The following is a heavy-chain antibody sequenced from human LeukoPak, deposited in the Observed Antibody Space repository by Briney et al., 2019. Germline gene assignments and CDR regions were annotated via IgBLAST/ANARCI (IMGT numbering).Heavy chain of an antibody. V-gene: IGHV1-18*01. D-gene: IGHD5-24*01. CDR2: INGYNGNT. CDR1: GYTFTNYG. CDR3: ARDLGEMATITDDAFDI. Sequence: ASVKVSCKASGYTFTNYGISWVRQAPGQGLEWMGWINGYNGNTNYSHKFQDRVTMTTDTSTTTAYMELRSLTSDDTAVYYCARDLGEMATITDDAFDIWGQGAMVTVSS. J-gene: IGHJ3*02.